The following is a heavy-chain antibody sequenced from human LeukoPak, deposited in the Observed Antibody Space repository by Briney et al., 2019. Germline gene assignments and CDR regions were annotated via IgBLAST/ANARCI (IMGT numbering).Heavy chain of an antibody. D-gene: IGHD5-18*01. J-gene: IGHJ4*02. Sequence: ASVKVSCMASGYTFTSYGISWVRQAPGQGLEWMGWISAYNGNTNYAQKLQGRVTMTTDTSTSTAYMELRSLRSDDTAVYYCARDRDVDTAMVGDYWGQGTLVTVSS. CDR3: ARDRDVDTAMVGDY. CDR2: ISAYNGNT. V-gene: IGHV1-18*01. CDR1: GYTFTSYG.